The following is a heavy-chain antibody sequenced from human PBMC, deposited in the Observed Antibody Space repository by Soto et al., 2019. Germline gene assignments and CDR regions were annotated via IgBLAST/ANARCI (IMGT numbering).Heavy chain of an antibody. J-gene: IGHJ5*02. V-gene: IGHV4-4*07. CDR2: ISTSGTT. D-gene: IGHD6-19*01. Sequence: SETLSLTCTVSGASISSYFWTWIRQPAGKGLDWIGRISTSGTTNYNPSLKSRVTMSVDTSKNHFSLNLSSVTAADTAVYYCAREAGPDRWFDPWGQGTLVTAPQ. CDR3: AREAGPDRWFDP. CDR1: GASISSYF.